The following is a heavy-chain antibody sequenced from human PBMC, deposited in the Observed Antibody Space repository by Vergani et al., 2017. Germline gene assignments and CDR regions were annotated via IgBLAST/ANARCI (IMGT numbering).Heavy chain of an antibody. V-gene: IGHV3-23*01. CDR2: ISGSGGST. CDR1: GFTFSRYA. J-gene: IGHJ4*02. CDR3: AKKTYDSSGYYYLGY. Sequence: EVQLLESGGGLVQPGGSLRLSCAASGFTFSRYAMSWVRQAPGKGLEWVSAISGSGGSTYYADSVKGRFTISSDNSKNTLYLQMNSLRAEDTAVYYCAKKTYDSSGYYYLGYWGQGTLVTVSS. D-gene: IGHD3-22*01.